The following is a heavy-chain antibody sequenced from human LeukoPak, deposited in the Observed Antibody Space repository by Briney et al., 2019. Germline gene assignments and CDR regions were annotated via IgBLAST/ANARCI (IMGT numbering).Heavy chain of an antibody. V-gene: IGHV1-2*02. D-gene: IGHD4-17*01. CDR1: GYTFTGYY. CDR2: INPNSGGT. Sequence: ASAKVSCKASGYTFTGYYMHWVRQAPGQGLEWMGWINPNSGGTNYAQKFQGRVTMTRDTSISTAYMELSRLRSDDTAVYYCAREQAYGDYAGFDYWGQGTLVTVSS. J-gene: IGHJ4*02. CDR3: AREQAYGDYAGFDY.